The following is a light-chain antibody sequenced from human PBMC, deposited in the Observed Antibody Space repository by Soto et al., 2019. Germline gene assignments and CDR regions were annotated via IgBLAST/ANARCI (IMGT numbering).Light chain of an antibody. CDR2: EVS. J-gene: IGLJ2*01. CDR1: ITDIGTYYY. V-gene: IGLV2-8*01. Sequence: QPVLTQPPSASGSPGQSVTISCTGTITDIGTYYYVSWYQQHPGKAPKLIIYEVSERPSGVPDRFSGSKSGNTASLTVSGLQAGDEADYYCSSYAGTKTLVFGGGTQLTVL. CDR3: SSYAGTKTLV.